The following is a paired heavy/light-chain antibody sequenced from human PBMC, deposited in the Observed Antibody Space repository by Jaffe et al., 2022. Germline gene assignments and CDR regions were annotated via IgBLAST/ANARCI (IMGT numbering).Heavy chain of an antibody. CDR3: ASGYHLPAAGTKYFQH. Sequence: EVQLVESGGGLVQPGGSLRLSCAASGFTVSSNYMSWVRQAPGKGLEWVSVIYSGGSTYYADSVKGRFTISRDNSKNTLYLQMNSLRAEDTAVYYCASGYHLPAAGTKYFQHWGQGTLVTVSS. J-gene: IGHJ1*01. CDR2: IYSGGST. D-gene: IGHD6-13*01. CDR1: GFTVSSNY. V-gene: IGHV3-66*02.
Light chain of an antibody. J-gene: IGLJ3*02. CDR1: NIGSKS. Sequence: SYVLTQPPSVSVAPGKTARITCGGNNIGSKSVHWYQQKPGQAPVLVIYYDSDRPSGIPERFSGSNSGNTATLTISRVEAGDEADYYCQVWDSSSDHRGVFGGGTKLTVL. CDR2: YDS. CDR3: QVWDSSSDHRGV. V-gene: IGLV3-21*04.